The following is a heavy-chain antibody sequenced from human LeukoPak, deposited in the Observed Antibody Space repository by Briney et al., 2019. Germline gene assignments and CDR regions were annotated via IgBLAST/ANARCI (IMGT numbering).Heavy chain of an antibody. J-gene: IGHJ4*02. CDR1: GYTFTSYY. V-gene: IGHV1-46*01. D-gene: IGHD5-24*01. CDR3: ARDSHHQDGYNYPLDD. CDR2: INPTGGST. Sequence: ASVKVSCKASGYTFTSYYMHWVRQAPGEGLEWMGIINPTGGSTSYAQKFQGRVTMTRDTSTSTVYMELSSLRSEDTAVYYCARDSHHQDGYNYPLDDWGQGTLVTVSS.